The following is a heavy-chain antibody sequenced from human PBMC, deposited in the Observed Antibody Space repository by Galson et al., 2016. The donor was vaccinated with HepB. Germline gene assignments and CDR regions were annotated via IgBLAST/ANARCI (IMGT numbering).Heavy chain of an antibody. CDR2: INAGTGNT. V-gene: IGHV1-3*01. CDR1: GYTFIGYY. D-gene: IGHD2-15*01. Sequence: SVKVSCKASGYTFIGYYMHWVRQAPGQGLEWMGWINAGTGNTKYSQKFQDRVTITRDTSASTAYMELSSLTSEDTAMYYCAGASIVVVVGATLDYWGQGSLVTVSS. J-gene: IGHJ4*02. CDR3: AGASIVVVVGATLDY.